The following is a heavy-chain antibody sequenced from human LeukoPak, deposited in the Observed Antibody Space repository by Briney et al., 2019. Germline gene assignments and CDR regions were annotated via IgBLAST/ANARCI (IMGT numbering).Heavy chain of an antibody. Sequence: PSETLSLTCTVSGDSIINYDGNCIRQPAGKGLECIRRIYPSGNTNYNPSLKARVTMSVDTSKNKFSLNLSSVTAADTAVYSCARDHARMGSNRWYSSFDYWGQGGLVTVSS. J-gene: IGHJ4*02. D-gene: IGHD6-13*01. CDR1: GDSIINYD. CDR2: IYPSGNT. V-gene: IGHV4-4*07. CDR3: ARDHARMGSNRWYSSFDY.